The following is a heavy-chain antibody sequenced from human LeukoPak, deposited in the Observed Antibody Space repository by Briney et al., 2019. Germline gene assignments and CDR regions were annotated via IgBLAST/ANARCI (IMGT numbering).Heavy chain of an antibody. D-gene: IGHD3-22*01. J-gene: IGHJ4*02. V-gene: IGHV1-69*02. CDR1: GGTFSSYT. Sequence: ASVKVSCKASGGTFSSYTISWVRQAPGQGLEWMGRIIPIPGIANYAQKFQGRVTITADKSTSTAYMELSSLGSEDTAVYYCAASTYYYDSSGYYYVDYWGQGTLVTVSS. CDR2: IIPIPGIA. CDR3: AASTYYYDSSGYYYVDY.